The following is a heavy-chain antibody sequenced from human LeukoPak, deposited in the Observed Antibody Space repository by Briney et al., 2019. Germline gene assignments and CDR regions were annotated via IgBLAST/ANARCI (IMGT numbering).Heavy chain of an antibody. Sequence: GGSLRLSCEASGFIFSAYDMSLFRQAPGKGLEYVSSLSENGRVAFHSNSVKGRFSIYRDDSRSTLYLQMGSLTTEDTALYYCARLSGNPSRPTAPDYWGQGTLVTVSS. CDR1: GFIFSAYD. V-gene: IGHV3-64*01. J-gene: IGHJ4*02. CDR3: ARLSGNPSRPTAPDY. CDR2: LSENGRVA. D-gene: IGHD2-21*02.